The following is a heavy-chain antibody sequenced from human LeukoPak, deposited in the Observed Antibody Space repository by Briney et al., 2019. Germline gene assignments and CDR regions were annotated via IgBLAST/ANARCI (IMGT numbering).Heavy chain of an antibody. CDR2: INHSGST. V-gene: IGHV4-34*01. CDR1: GGSFSGYY. Sequence: PSETLSLTCAVYGGSFSGYYWSWIRQPPGKGLEWIGEINHSGSTNYNPSLKSRVTISVDTSKNQFSLKLSSVTAADTAVYYCARHRARWLRLTQEGWFDPWGQGTLVTVSS. D-gene: IGHD5-12*01. J-gene: IGHJ5*02. CDR3: ARHRARWLRLTQEGWFDP.